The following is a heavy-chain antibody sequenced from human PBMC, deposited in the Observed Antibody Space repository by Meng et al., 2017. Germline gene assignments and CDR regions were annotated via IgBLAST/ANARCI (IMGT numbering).Heavy chain of an antibody. D-gene: IGHD5-18*01. CDR2: ISGSGGST. V-gene: IGHV3-23*01. CDR1: GFTFSSYA. CDR3: ARDRLQRVDTAMGPKDCYCYGMDV. Sequence: GESLKISCAASGFTFSSYALSWVRQAPGKGLEWVSAISGSGGSTYYADSVKGRFTISRDNAKNALYLQMNSLRAEDTAVYYCARDRLQRVDTAMGPKDCYCYGMDVWGQGTTVTVSS. J-gene: IGHJ6*02.